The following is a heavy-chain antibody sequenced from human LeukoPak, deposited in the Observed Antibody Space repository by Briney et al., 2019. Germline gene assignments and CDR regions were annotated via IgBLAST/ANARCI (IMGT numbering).Heavy chain of an antibody. CDR1: GYTFTGYY. Sequence: ASVTVSCKASGYTFTGYYMHWVRQAPGQGLEWMGWINPNSGDTNYAQKFQGGITMTRDTSIMTAFLELTRLKFDDTAVYFCARASRWLGNFDSWGQGTLVTVSS. D-gene: IGHD4-23*01. CDR2: INPNSGDT. V-gene: IGHV1-2*02. J-gene: IGHJ4*02. CDR3: ARASRWLGNFDS.